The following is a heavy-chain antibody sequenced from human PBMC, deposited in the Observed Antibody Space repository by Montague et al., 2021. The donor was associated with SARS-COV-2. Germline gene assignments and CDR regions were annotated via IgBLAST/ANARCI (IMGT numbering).Heavy chain of an antibody. D-gene: IGHD2-15*01. CDR1: GFSLSTSGMC. V-gene: IGHV2-70*11. J-gene: IGHJ6*01. CDR2: IDWDDDK. CDR3: ARIGGGGSCYPRALDV. Sequence: PALVKPTQTLTLTCTFSGFSLSTSGMCVSWIRQPPGKALEWLARIDWDDDKYYSTSLKTRLTISKDTSKNQVVLTMTKMDPVDTATYYCARIGGGGSCYPRALDVWGQGTTVTVSS.